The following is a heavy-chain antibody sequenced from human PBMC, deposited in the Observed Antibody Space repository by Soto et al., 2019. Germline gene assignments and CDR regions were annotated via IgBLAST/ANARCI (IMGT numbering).Heavy chain of an antibody. J-gene: IGHJ4*02. D-gene: IGHD6-19*01. CDR3: ARGIRIAVAGFDY. Sequence: QVQLQQWGAGLLKPSETLSLTCAVYGGSFSGYYWSWIRQPPGKGLEWIGEINHSGSTNYNPSLKSRVTISVDTSKNQFSPKLSSVTAADTAVYYCARGIRIAVAGFDYWGQGTLVTVSS. CDR1: GGSFSGYY. V-gene: IGHV4-34*01. CDR2: INHSGST.